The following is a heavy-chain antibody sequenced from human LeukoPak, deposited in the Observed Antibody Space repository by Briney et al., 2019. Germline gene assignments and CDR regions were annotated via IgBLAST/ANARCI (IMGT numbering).Heavy chain of an antibody. CDR2: INPNSGGT. Sequence: APVKVSCKASGYTFTGYYMHWVRQAPGQGLEWMGWINPNSGGTNYAQKFQGRVTMTRDTSISTAYMELSRLRSDDTAVYYCARDGSPTLLWFGEGPFDYWGQGTLVTVSS. CDR1: GYTFTGYY. D-gene: IGHD3-10*01. J-gene: IGHJ4*02. V-gene: IGHV1-2*02. CDR3: ARDGSPTLLWFGEGPFDY.